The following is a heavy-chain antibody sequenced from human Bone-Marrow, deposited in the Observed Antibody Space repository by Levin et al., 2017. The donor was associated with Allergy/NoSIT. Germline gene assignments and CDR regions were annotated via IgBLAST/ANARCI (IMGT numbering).Heavy chain of an antibody. CDR3: TTEGSSRWFGEVFGWFDP. V-gene: IGHV3-15*01. CDR1: GFTFSNAW. J-gene: IGHJ5*02. CDR2: IKSKTDGGTT. D-gene: IGHD3-10*01. Sequence: GGSLRLSCAASGFTFSNAWMSWVRQAPGKGLEWVGRIKSKTDGGTTDYAAPVKGRFTISRDDSKNTLYLQMNSLKTEDTAVYYCTTEGSSRWFGEVFGWFDPWGQGTLVTVSS.